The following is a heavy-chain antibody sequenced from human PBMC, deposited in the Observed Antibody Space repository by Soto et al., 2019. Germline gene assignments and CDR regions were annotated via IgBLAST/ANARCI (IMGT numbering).Heavy chain of an antibody. Sequence: PSETLSLTCAVSGYSISSGYYWGWIRRPPGKGLEWIGSIYHSGSTYYNPPLKSRVTISVDTSKNQFSLKLSSVTAADTAVYYCARGRVTTRGGDYWGQGTLVTVSS. V-gene: IGHV4-38-2*01. J-gene: IGHJ4*02. CDR3: ARGRVTTRGGDY. CDR1: GYSISSGYY. D-gene: IGHD4-17*01. CDR2: IYHSGST.